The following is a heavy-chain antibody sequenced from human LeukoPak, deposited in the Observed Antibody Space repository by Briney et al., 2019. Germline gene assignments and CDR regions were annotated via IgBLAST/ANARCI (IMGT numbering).Heavy chain of an antibody. D-gene: IGHD3-10*01. Sequence: SETLSLTCTVSGGSISSSSYYWGWIRQPPGKGLEWIGSIYYSGSTYYNPSLKSRITISVDTSKNQFSLKLSSVTAADTAVYYCARLYFGEPIPYAWFDPWGQGTLVTVSS. CDR3: ARLYFGEPIPYAWFDP. J-gene: IGHJ5*02. V-gene: IGHV4-39*07. CDR2: IYYSGST. CDR1: GGSISSSSYY.